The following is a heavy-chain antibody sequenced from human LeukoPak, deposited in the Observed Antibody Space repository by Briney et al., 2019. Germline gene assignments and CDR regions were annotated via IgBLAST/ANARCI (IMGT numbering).Heavy chain of an antibody. D-gene: IGHD4-17*01. CDR3: AKDPNGDYVGTFDM. CDR1: GFTFTTYG. CDR2: ISGNGGRT. J-gene: IGHJ3*02. V-gene: IGHV3-23*01. Sequence: PGRSLRLSCAASGFTFTTYGMSWVRQAPGKGLEWVSFISGNGGRTDYAESVKGRFTISRDNSKNTVYLQMNSLRDEDTAAYYCAKDPNGDYVGTFDMWGQGTMVTVSS.